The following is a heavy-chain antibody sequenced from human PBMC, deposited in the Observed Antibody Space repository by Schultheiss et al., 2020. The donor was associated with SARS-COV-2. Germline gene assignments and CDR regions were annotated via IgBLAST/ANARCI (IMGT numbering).Heavy chain of an antibody. J-gene: IGHJ6*02. V-gene: IGHV6-1*01. CDR3: ARIAKNTPYSNYGYYYYYGMDV. D-gene: IGHD4-11*01. CDR2: TYYRSKYYN. Sequence: SETLSLTCAISGDSVSSNSAAWNWIRQSPSRGLEWLGSTYYRSKYYNDYAVSVKSRITINPDMSKNQFSLQLNSVTPEDTAVYYCARIAKNTPYSNYGYYYYYGMDVWGQGTTVTVSS. CDR1: GDSVSSNSAA.